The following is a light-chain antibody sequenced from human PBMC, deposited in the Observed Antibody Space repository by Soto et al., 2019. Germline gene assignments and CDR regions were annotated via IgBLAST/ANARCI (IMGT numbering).Light chain of an antibody. CDR2: RNN. CDR1: SSNIGSNN. CDR3: AAWDDSLNGRV. J-gene: IGLJ3*02. V-gene: IGLV1-44*01. Sequence: QAVVTQPPSASGTPGQRVTISCSGSSSNIGSNNVNWYQQLPGTAPKLLIYRNNQRPSGGPDRFSGSKSGTSASLAISGLQSEDEADYYCAAWDDSLNGRVFGGGTKLTVL.